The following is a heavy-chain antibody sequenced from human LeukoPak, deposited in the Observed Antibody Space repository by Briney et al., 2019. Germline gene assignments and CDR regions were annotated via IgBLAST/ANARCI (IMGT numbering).Heavy chain of an antibody. CDR1: GFTFSRYP. CDR2: ISSNGGST. J-gene: IGHJ4*02. CDR3: VMLGCSSTSCYLVGDY. D-gene: IGHD2-2*01. V-gene: IGHV3-64D*06. Sequence: GGSLRLSCSASGFTFSRYPMHWVRQAPGKGLAYVSAISSNGGSTYYADSVQGRFTISRDNSKNTLYLQMSSLRAEDTAVYYCVMLGCSSTSCYLVGDYWGQGTLVTVSS.